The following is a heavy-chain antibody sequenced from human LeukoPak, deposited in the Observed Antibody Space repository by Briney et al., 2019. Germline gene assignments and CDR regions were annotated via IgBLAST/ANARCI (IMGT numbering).Heavy chain of an antibody. V-gene: IGHV3-23*01. CDR2: ISNSGGTT. CDR1: GFTFSHYA. CDR3: ARVSGVGITSGGVIGDYFDF. D-gene: IGHD3-16*02. J-gene: IGHJ4*02. Sequence: SGGSLRLSCAASGFTFSHYAMTWVRQAPGKGLEWVSLISNSGGTTYCADSVKGRFTISRDNSNNTLYLQMNSLRAEDTAVYYCARVSGVGITSGGVIGDYFDFWGQGTLVTVSS.